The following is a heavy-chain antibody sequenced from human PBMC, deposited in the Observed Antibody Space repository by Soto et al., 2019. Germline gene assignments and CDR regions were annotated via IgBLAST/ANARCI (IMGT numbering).Heavy chain of an antibody. CDR1: GCSISSYY. Sequence: QVQLQESGPGLVKPSATLSLTCTVSGCSISSYYWGWVRQPPGKGLEWIGYIYYSGRTNYNPYLKSRVTRSVDTYKNQCSLKLSSVPAADTAVYDCARESYDFWSSNMDVWGKGNTVPVSS. J-gene: IGHJ6*03. D-gene: IGHD3-3*01. CDR2: IYYSGRT. CDR3: ARESYDFWSSNMDV. V-gene: IGHV4-59*01.